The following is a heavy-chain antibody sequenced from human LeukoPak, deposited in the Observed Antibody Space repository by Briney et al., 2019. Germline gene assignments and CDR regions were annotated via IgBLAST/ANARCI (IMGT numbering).Heavy chain of an antibody. CDR2: IITSFSTA. CDR3: ARVAAAGNIPYYFDY. V-gene: IGHV1-69*01. Sequence: ASVTLSCNASGGTFSIYAISWVRQAPAPGLEWVGGIITSFSTANYAQKFQGRVTITADESTSTAYMELSSLRAEDTAVYYCARVAAAGNIPYYFDYWGQRTLVTVSS. D-gene: IGHD6-13*01. J-gene: IGHJ4*02. CDR1: GGTFSIYA.